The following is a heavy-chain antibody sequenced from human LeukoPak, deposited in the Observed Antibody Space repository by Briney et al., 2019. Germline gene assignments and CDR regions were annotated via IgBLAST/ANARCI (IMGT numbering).Heavy chain of an antibody. CDR3: AIDRYSSGWYTFDY. Sequence: GGSLRLSCAASGFAFSSQAMGWVRQAPGKGLEWVSVISDSGGITYYADSVKGRFTISRDNSKNTLFLQMNSLRAEDTAVYYCAIDRYSSGWYTFDYWGQGTLVTVSS. D-gene: IGHD6-19*01. CDR1: GFAFSSQA. J-gene: IGHJ4*02. V-gene: IGHV3-23*01. CDR2: ISDSGGIT.